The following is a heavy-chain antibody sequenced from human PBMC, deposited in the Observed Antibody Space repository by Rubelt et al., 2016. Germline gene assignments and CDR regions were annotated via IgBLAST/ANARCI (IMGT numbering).Heavy chain of an antibody. CDR1: GFTFINAW. V-gene: IGHV3-15*01. CDR3: AKVGYAYGYQAFDI. D-gene: IGHD5-18*01. J-gene: IGHJ3*02. Sequence: EVQLVESGGGLVKPGGSLRLSCAASGFTFINAWMSWVRQAPGKGLEWLGRIKSKTDGGTTDYAAPVKGRFTISRDDSKNTLFLQMTGLKSEDTAAYYWAKVGYAYGYQAFDIWGQGTMVTVSS. CDR2: IKSKTDGGTT.